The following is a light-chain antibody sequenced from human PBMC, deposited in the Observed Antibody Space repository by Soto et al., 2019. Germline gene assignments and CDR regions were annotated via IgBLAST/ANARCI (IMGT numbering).Light chain of an antibody. CDR2: GAS. CDR1: QSVSSN. V-gene: IGKV3-15*01. J-gene: IGKJ1*01. Sequence: EILITQSPATLSVSPGERATLSCRASQSVSSNLAWYQQKPGQAPRLLIYGASTRDTGIPARFSGSGSGTEFTLTISRLQSEDFAVYYCQQYNNSPLTFGQGTKVDIK. CDR3: QQYNNSPLT.